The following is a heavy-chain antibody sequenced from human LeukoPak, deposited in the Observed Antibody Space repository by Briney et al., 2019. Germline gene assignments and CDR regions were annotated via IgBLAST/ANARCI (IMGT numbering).Heavy chain of an antibody. CDR2: ISYDGSDK. Sequence: GGSLRLSCAASGFTFSTYDIHWVRQAPGKGLEWVAVISYDGSDKYYADSMKGRFTMSRDNSKTTLYLQMNGLRADDTAMYYRARDNSEAFDIWGQGTMVTVSS. V-gene: IGHV3-30-3*01. CDR1: GFTFSTYD. D-gene: IGHD2/OR15-2a*01. CDR3: ARDNSEAFDI. J-gene: IGHJ3*02.